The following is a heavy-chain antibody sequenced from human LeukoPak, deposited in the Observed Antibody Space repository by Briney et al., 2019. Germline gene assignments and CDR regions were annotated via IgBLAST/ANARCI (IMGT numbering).Heavy chain of an antibody. CDR3: AKAVTIRYGSGSYYLDY. D-gene: IGHD3-10*01. J-gene: IGHJ4*02. V-gene: IGHV3-30*18. CDR2: ISYDGSNK. CDR1: GFTFSSYG. Sequence: GGSLRLSCAASGFTFSSYGMHWVRQAPGKGLEWVAVISYDGSNKYYADSAKGRFTISRDNSKNTLYLQMNSLRAEDTAVYYCAKAVTIRYGSGSYYLDYWGQGTLVTVSS.